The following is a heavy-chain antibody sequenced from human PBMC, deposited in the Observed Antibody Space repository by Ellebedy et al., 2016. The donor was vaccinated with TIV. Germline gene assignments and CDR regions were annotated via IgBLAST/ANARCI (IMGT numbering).Heavy chain of an antibody. J-gene: IGHJ1*01. CDR3: AREKSGYCSAGYCYPDDPFQH. Sequence: GESLKISCAASGFSFSNYAMHWVRQAPGKGLEWMALMSFDGTNKYYADSVKGRFTISRDNSKNTLYLHMNSLRAEDTAVYFCAREKSGYCSAGYCYPDDPFQHWGQGTLVTVSS. CDR1: GFSFSNYA. D-gene: IGHD2-15*01. V-gene: IGHV3-30-3*01. CDR2: MSFDGTNK.